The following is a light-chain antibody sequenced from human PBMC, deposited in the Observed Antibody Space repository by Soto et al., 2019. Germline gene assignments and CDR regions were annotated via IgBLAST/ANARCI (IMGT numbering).Light chain of an antibody. Sequence: QSVLTQPPSVSGAPGQRVTISCTGSSSNIGAAYYVHWYQQLPGTAPKLLIYGNSNRPSGVPDRFSGSKSGTSASLAITGRQAEDEAAYYGQADDTSLSGSVFGGGTKLTVL. CDR2: GNS. J-gene: IGLJ3*02. V-gene: IGLV1-40*01. CDR1: SSNIGAAYY. CDR3: QADDTSLSGSV.